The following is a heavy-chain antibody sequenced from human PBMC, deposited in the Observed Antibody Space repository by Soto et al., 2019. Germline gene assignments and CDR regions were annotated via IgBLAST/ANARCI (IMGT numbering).Heavy chain of an antibody. D-gene: IGHD6-13*01. J-gene: IGHJ4*02. CDR1: GFTFSRYW. Sequence: EVQLVESGGGLVQPGGSLRLSCAASGFTFSRYWMHWVRQAPGKGLVWVSRINNDGSSTSYADAVKGRFTISRDNAKNTLYLQMNSLRAEDMAVYYCVSGDSSRWMGDYFDYWGQGALVTVSS. V-gene: IGHV3-74*01. CDR3: VSGDSSRWMGDYFDY. CDR2: INNDGSST.